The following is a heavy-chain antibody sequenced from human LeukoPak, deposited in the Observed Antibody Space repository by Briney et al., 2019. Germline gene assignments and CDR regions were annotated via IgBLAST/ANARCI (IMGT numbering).Heavy chain of an antibody. CDR2: IYHSGST. Sequence: SETLSLTCAVSGGSISSSNWWSWVRQPPGKGLEWIGEIYHSGSTNYNPSLKSRVTISVDKSKNQFSLKLSSVTAADTAVYYCASWGVLYVLSAFDYWGQGTLVTVSS. D-gene: IGHD2/OR15-2a*01. CDR3: ASWGVLYVLSAFDY. CDR1: GGSISSSNW. J-gene: IGHJ4*02. V-gene: IGHV4-4*02.